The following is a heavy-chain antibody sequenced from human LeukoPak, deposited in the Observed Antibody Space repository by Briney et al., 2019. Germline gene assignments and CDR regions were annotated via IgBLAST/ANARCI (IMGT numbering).Heavy chain of an antibody. CDR1: GFTFSSYG. CDR3: AHGYCSGGSCSRPPDY. CDR2: ISYDGSNK. Sequence: PGGSLRLSCAASGFTFSSYGMHWVRQAPGKGLEWVAVISYDGSNKYYADSVKGRFTISRDNSKNTLYLQMNSLRAEDTAVYYCAHGYCSGGSCSRPPDYWGQGTLATVSS. V-gene: IGHV3-30*03. D-gene: IGHD2-15*01. J-gene: IGHJ4*02.